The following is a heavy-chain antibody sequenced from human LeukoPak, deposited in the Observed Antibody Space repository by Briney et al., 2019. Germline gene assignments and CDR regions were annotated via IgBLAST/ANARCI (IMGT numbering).Heavy chain of an antibody. J-gene: IGHJ4*02. Sequence: GESLKISCKASGYSLINHWIGWVRQMPGKGLDWMGIIYPGKADATYSPSFQGQVTISADKSTTTVYLQWSSLKASDTAMYYCARQGSYDNSGYSSDYWGQGTLVTVSS. CDR2: IYPGKADA. V-gene: IGHV5-51*01. CDR1: GYSLINHW. D-gene: IGHD3-22*01. CDR3: ARQGSYDNSGYSSDY.